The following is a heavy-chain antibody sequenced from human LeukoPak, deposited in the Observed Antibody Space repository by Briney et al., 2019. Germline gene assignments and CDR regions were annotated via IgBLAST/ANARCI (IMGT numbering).Heavy chain of an antibody. Sequence: SETLSLTCTVSGGSISSSTYYWGWIRQPPGKGLEWIGSIYYSGNTYYKPSLKSRVTISVDTSRNQFSLKLNSVTAADTAVYYCARDKGSSGYPNWFDPWGQGTLVTVSS. V-gene: IGHV4-39*07. J-gene: IGHJ5*02. D-gene: IGHD3-22*01. CDR3: ARDKGSSGYPNWFDP. CDR2: IYYSGNT. CDR1: GGSISSSTYY.